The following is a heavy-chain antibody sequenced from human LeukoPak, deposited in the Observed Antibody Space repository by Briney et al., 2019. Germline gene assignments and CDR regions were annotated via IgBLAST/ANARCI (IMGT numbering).Heavy chain of an antibody. J-gene: IGHJ4*02. D-gene: IGHD6-13*01. CDR3: ARDWTGGSWTNFDY. Sequence: SETLSLTCTVSGGSISNYWSWIRQPAGKGLEWIGRIHTSGSTNYNPSLKSRVTMSVDTSKNQFSLKLSSVTAADTAVYYCARDWTGGSWTNFDYWGQGTLVTVSS. CDR2: IHTSGST. CDR1: GGSISNY. V-gene: IGHV4-4*07.